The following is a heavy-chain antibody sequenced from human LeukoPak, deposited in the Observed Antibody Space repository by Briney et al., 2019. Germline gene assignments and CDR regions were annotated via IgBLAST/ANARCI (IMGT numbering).Heavy chain of an antibody. V-gene: IGHV3-23*01. J-gene: IGHJ4*02. CDR3: AKSQGYSNYYFDY. CDR2: ISRSGGST. D-gene: IGHD3-9*01. Sequence: GGSLRLSCAASGFTLSSYGMSWVRQAPGKGLEWVSGISRSGGSTYCADSVQGRFTISRDNSKNTLYLQMDSLRAGDTAVYYCAKSQGYSNYYFDYWGQGTLVTVSS. CDR1: GFTLSSYG.